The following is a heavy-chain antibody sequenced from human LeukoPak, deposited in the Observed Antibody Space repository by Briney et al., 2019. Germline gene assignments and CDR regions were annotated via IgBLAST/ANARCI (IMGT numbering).Heavy chain of an antibody. Sequence: GGSLRLSCAASGFTFNDYTMRGVRQAPGKGEERVSLITWNAGITYYADSVKGRFTISRDNSKNSLYLQMNSLTTEDTALYYCAKAYPAYDYYFDYWGQGTLVTVSS. D-gene: IGHD5-12*01. CDR2: ITWNAGIT. V-gene: IGHV3-43*01. J-gene: IGHJ4*02. CDR1: GFTFNDYT. CDR3: AKAYPAYDYYFDY.